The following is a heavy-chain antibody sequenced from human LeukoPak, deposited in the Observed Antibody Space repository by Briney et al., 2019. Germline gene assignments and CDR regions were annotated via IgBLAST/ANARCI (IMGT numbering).Heavy chain of an antibody. V-gene: IGHV1-8*01. J-gene: IGHJ3*02. CDR3: AREAAAGVDAFDI. D-gene: IGHD6-13*01. CDR1: GYTFTSYD. CDR2: MNPNSGNT. Sequence: AASVKVSCKASGYTFTSYDINWVRQATGQGLEWMGWMNPNSGNTGYAQKFQGRVTMTRNTSISTAYMELSSLRSEDTAVYYCAREAAAGVDAFDIWGQGTMVTVSS.